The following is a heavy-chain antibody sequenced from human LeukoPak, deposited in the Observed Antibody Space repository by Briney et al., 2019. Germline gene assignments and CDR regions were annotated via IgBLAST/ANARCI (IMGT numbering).Heavy chain of an antibody. V-gene: IGHV3-30*02. CDR2: IRSDGYHT. J-gene: IGHJ4*02. D-gene: IGHD1-26*01. CDR1: GFIFDTHD. CDR3: AKPSGSGVDY. Sequence: GGSLRFSCGASGFIFDTHDMHWVRQAPGKGLEWVAFIRSDGYHTYYADSVKGRFTITRDNSKNTLYLQMNSLRFEDMAVYYCAKPSGSGVDYWGRGTRVTVSS.